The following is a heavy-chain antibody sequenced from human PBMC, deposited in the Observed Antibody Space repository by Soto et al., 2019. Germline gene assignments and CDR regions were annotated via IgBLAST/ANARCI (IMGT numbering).Heavy chain of an antibody. CDR2: IYYSGST. CDR3: ARVLRGSGYNWFDP. D-gene: IGHD3-10*01. Sequence: SETLSLTCTVSGGSISSGGYYWSWIRQHPGKGLEWIGYIYYSGSTYYNPSLKSRVTISVDTSKNQFSLKLSSVTAADTAVYYCARVLRGSGYNWFDPWGKGNLVTVSS. CDR1: GGSISSGGYY. V-gene: IGHV4-31*03. J-gene: IGHJ5*02.